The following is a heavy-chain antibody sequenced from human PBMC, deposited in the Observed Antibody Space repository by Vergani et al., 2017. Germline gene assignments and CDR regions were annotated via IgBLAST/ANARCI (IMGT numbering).Heavy chain of an antibody. Sequence: EVQLVESGGGLVKPGGSLRLSCAASGFTFSSYSMNWVRQAPGKGLEWVSSISSSSSYIYYADSVKGRFTISRDNAKNSLYLQMNSLRAEDTAVYYCARAVGDDPENDSWSQGRMVTVSS. CDR2: ISSSSSYI. J-gene: IGHJ3*02. CDR1: GFTFSSYS. CDR3: ARAVGDDPENDS. V-gene: IGHV3-21*01. D-gene: IGHD4-17*01.